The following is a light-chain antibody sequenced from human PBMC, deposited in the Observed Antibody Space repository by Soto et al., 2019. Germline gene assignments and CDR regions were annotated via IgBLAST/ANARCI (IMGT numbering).Light chain of an antibody. CDR3: SSYTSSSTLVV. CDR1: SSDVGGYNY. J-gene: IGLJ2*01. Sequence: QSALTQPASVSGSPGQSITISCTGTSSDVGGYNYVSWYQQHPGKAPKLMIYEVRSRPSGVSNRFSGSKSGKTYSLTISGLQEEDDADYSFSSYTSSSTLVVFGGGTKVTFL. V-gene: IGLV2-14*01. CDR2: EVR.